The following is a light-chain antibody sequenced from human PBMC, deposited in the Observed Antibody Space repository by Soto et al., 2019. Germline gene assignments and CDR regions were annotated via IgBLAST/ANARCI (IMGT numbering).Light chain of an antibody. CDR3: SSYTTCSSLGV. Sequence: QSVLTQPASVSGSPGQSITISCTVTSSDVGGYDYVSLYQHYPGKAPKLTIYEFSNRPSGVSNRFSASKSGNTASLTISGLQAEDEADYYCSSYTTCSSLGVFGTGTKVTV. J-gene: IGLJ1*01. CDR2: EFS. CDR1: SSDVGGYDY. V-gene: IGLV2-14*01.